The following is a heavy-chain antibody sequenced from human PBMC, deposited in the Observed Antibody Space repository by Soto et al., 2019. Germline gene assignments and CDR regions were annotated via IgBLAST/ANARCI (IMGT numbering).Heavy chain of an antibody. D-gene: IGHD6-13*01. J-gene: IGHJ4*02. CDR1: GGSISSSSYY. V-gene: IGHV4-39*01. Sequence: PSETLSLTCTVSGGSISSSSYYWGWIRQPPGKGLEWIGSIYYSGSTYFNPSLKSRVTISVDTSKNQFSLKLSSVTAADTAVYYCARRLFSSTWPSYFDSWGQGTLVTVSS. CDR2: IYYSGST. CDR3: ARRLFSSTWPSYFDS.